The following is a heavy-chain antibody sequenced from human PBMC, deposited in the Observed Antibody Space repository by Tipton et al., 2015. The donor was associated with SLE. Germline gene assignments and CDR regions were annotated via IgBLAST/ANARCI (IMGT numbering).Heavy chain of an antibody. CDR2: IYYSGST. CDR3: ARGGDGSGYYYDYYYYYMDV. V-gene: IGHV4-61*01. Sequence: TLSLTCTVSGGSISSGSYYWSWIRQPPGKGLEWIGYIYYSGSTNYNPSLKSRVTISVDTSKNQFSLRLSSVTAADTAVYYCARGGDGSGYYYDYYYYYMDVWGKGTTVTVSS. CDR1: GGSISSGSYY. J-gene: IGHJ6*03. D-gene: IGHD3-22*01.